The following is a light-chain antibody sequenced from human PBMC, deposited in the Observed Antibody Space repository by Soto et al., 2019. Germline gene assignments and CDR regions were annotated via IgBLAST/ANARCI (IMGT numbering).Light chain of an antibody. CDR1: QDITNY. J-gene: IGKJ4*01. CDR2: GAS. V-gene: IGKV1-27*01. Sequence: DIQMTQSPSSLSASVGDRVTITCRASQDITNYLAWYQEKPGKVPKLLIFGASTLQSGVPSRFSGSGSGTDFTLTISSLQPEDFATYYCQKYDGAPLTFGGGTKVDSK. CDR3: QKYDGAPLT.